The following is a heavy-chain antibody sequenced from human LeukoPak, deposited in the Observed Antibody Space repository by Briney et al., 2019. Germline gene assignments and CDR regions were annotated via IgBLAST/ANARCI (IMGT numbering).Heavy chain of an antibody. J-gene: IGHJ4*02. CDR2: IYYSGST. V-gene: IGHV4-30-4*01. Sequence: SETLSLTCTVSGGSISSGDYYWSWIRQPPGKGLEWIGYIYYSGSTYYNPSLKSRVTISVDTSKNQFSLKLSSVTAADTAVYYCARGAYYYGSGFDYWGQETLVTVSS. CDR1: GGSISSGDYY. CDR3: ARGAYYYGSGFDY. D-gene: IGHD3-10*01.